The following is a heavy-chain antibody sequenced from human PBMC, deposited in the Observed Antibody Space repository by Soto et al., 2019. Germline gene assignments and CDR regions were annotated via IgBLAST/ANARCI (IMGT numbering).Heavy chain of an antibody. CDR1: GGIFSTYA. Sequence: QVQLVQSGAEVKKPGSSVKVSCKASGGIFSTYAINWLRQAPGQGLEWMGGIIPIFGTPNYAQKFQGRVTITADESTSTAYMELSRLRSDDTAVYYCARDRDDYGSGNYYNRIDFWGQGTLDTGYS. CDR3: ARDRDDYGSGNYYNRIDF. D-gene: IGHD3-10*01. V-gene: IGHV1-69*01. CDR2: IIPIFGTP. J-gene: IGHJ4*02.